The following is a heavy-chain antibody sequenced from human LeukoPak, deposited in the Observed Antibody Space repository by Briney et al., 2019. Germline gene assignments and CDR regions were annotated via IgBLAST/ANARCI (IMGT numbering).Heavy chain of an antibody. CDR1: GWSFSGYY. D-gene: IGHD3-3*01. CDR2: INHSGST. CDR3: ARRGYDFWSGYYDY. J-gene: IGHJ4*02. V-gene: IGHV4-34*01. Sequence: SETLSLTCAVYGWSFSGYYWSWIRQPPGKGLEWIGEINHSGSTYYNPSLKSRVTISVDTSKNQFSLKLSSVTAADTAVYYCARRGYDFWSGYYDYWGQGTLVTVSS.